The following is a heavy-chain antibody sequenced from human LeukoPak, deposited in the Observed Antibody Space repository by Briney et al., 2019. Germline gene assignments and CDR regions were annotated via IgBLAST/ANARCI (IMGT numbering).Heavy chain of an antibody. D-gene: IGHD6-13*01. Sequence: ASVKVTCKASGGTFSSYAISWVRQAPGQGLEWMGWINTNTGNPTYAQGFTGRFVFSLDTSVSTAYLQISSLKAEDTAVYYCARSIGAAGYMDVWGKGTTVTVSS. CDR3: ARSIGAAGYMDV. CDR2: INTNTGNP. CDR1: GGTFSSYA. V-gene: IGHV7-4-1*02. J-gene: IGHJ6*03.